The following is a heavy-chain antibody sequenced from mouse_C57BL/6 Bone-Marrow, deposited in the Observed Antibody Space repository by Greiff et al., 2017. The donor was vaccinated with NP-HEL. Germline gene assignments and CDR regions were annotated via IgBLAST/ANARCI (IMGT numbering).Heavy chain of an antibody. CDR1: GYAFSSYW. Sequence: QVQLQQSGAELVKPGASVTISCKASGYAFSSYWMNWVKERPGKGLEWIGQIYPGDGDTKYNGQFKGKATLTADKTSSTAYMQVSSLTSEDSAVYFCARGDYGSSRCVYAMDYCGQGTSGTGSS. D-gene: IGHD1-1*01. CDR2: IYPGDGDT. V-gene: IGHV1-80*01. J-gene: IGHJ4*01. CDR3: ARGDYGSSRCVYAMDY.